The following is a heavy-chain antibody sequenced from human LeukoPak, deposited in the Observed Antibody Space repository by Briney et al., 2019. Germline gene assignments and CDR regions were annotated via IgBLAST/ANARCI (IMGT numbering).Heavy chain of an antibody. CDR1: GYTFTSYG. Sequence: ASVKVSCKASGYTFTSYGISWVRQAPGQGLEWMGWISAYNGNTNYAQKLQGRVTMTTDTSTSTAYMELRSPRSDDTAVYYCARDRYCSSTSCYYYGMDVWGQGTTVTVSS. V-gene: IGHV1-18*01. CDR2: ISAYNGNT. CDR3: ARDRYCSSTSCYYYGMDV. D-gene: IGHD2-2*01. J-gene: IGHJ6*02.